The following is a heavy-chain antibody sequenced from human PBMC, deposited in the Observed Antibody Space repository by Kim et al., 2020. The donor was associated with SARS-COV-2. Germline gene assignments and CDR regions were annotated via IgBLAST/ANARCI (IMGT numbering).Heavy chain of an antibody. CDR1: GGSISSSSYY. CDR2: IYYSGST. J-gene: IGHJ5*02. CDR3: ARHKKPLFDP. Sequence: SETLSLTCTVSGGSISSSSYYWGWIRQPPGKGLEWIGSIYYSGSTYYNPSLKSRVTISVDTSKNQFSLKLSSVTAADTAVYYCARHKKPLFDPWGQGTLVTVSS. V-gene: IGHV4-39*01.